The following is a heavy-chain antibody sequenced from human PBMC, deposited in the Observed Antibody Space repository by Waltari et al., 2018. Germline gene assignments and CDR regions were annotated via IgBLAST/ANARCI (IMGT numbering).Heavy chain of an antibody. D-gene: IGHD6-19*01. V-gene: IGHV3-30-3*01. CDR1: GFTFSNYA. Sequence: QVQLVESGGGVVQPGRYLRTSCAASGFTFSNYAMHWVRQAPGKGLEWLAVISYDGSNKYYADSVKGRFTISRDNSKNTLYLQMNSLRAEDTAVYYCATSEESSGPADWGQGTLVTVSS. CDR2: ISYDGSNK. J-gene: IGHJ4*02. CDR3: ATSEESSGPAD.